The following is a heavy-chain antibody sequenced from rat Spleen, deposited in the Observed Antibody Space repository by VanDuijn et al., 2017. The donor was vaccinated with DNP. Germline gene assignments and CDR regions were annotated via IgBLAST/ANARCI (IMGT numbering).Heavy chain of an antibody. CDR3: TRYSSGYNFFDY. CDR1: GLTFSNYY. J-gene: IGHJ2*01. CDR2: ISYDGGSA. V-gene: IGHV5-22*01. D-gene: IGHD4-3*01. Sequence: EVQLVESGGGLVQPGRSLKLSCAASGLTFSNYYMAWVRQAPKKGLEWVTYISYDGGSAYYGDSVKGRFTISRDNAKSTLYLQMNSLRSEDMATYYCTRYSSGYNFFDYWGHGVMVTVSS.